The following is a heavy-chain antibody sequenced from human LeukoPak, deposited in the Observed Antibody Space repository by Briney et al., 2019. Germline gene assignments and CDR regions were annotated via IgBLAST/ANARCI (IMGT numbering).Heavy chain of an antibody. CDR3: ARGGGSYSVKWFDL. V-gene: IGHV4-31*03. D-gene: IGHD1-26*01. CDR2: IYYSGST. J-gene: IGHJ5*02. CDR1: GGSISSGGYY. Sequence: SETLSLTCTVSGGSISSGGYYWSWIRQHPGKGLEWIGYIYYSGSTYYNPSLKSRVTISIDTSKNQFSLKLTSVTAADTAVYYCARGGGSYSVKWFDLWGRGTLVTVSS.